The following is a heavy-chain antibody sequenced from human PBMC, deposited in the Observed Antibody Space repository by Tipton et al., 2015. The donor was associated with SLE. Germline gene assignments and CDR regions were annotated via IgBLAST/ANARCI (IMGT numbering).Heavy chain of an antibody. V-gene: IGHV3-49*03. D-gene: IGHD6-25*01. Sequence: SLRLSCSGSGFMFGDYAMSWFRQAPGKGLEWVGFIRSKAYGGTTEYAASARGRFTISRDDSKNIGYLQMNSLKVEDTAVYYCAKRADPGAFDIWGQGTMVTVSS. CDR2: IRSKAYGGTT. CDR3: AKRADPGAFDI. CDR1: GFMFGDYA. J-gene: IGHJ3*02.